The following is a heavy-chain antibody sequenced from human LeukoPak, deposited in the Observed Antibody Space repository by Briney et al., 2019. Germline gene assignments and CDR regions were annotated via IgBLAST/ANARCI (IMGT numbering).Heavy chain of an antibody. CDR3: AKDEEMATNHYYYYYMDV. CDR1: GFTFSSYG. J-gene: IGHJ6*03. V-gene: IGHV3-30*18. D-gene: IGHD5-24*01. Sequence: GGSLRLSCAASGFTFSSYGMHWVRQAPGKGLEWVAVISYDGSNKYYADSVKGRFTISRDNSKNTLYLQMNSLRAEDTAVYYCAKDEEMATNHYYYYYMDVWGKGTTVTVSS. CDR2: ISYDGSNK.